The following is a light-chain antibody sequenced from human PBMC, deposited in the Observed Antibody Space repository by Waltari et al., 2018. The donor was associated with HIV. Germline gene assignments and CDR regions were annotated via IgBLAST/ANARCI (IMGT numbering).Light chain of an antibody. CDR1: ISNPGGNF. Sequence: QSVVTQPPSASGTPGQNISISCSGDISNPGGNFVYWYQQRPGTAPRLLIYRKVQPPSGVPDRFSGSKAATSASLAISGLRSEDEADYHCSTWDNSLSHWVFGGGTKVTVL. J-gene: IGLJ3*02. CDR3: STWDNSLSHWV. CDR2: RKV. V-gene: IGLV1-47*01.